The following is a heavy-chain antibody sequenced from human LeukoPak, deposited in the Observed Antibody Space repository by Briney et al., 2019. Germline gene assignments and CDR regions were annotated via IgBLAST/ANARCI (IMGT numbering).Heavy chain of an antibody. CDR2: IYYSGST. V-gene: IGHV4-59*01. J-gene: IGHJ3*02. CDR3: ARDGYCSSTSCYDAFDI. D-gene: IGHD2-2*03. CDR1: GGSISSYY. Sequence: SETLPLTCTVSGGSISSYYWSWIRQPPGKGLEWIGYIYYSGSTNYNPSLKSRVTISVDTSKNQFSLKLSSVTAADTAVYYCARDGYCSSTSCYDAFDIWGQGTMVTVSS.